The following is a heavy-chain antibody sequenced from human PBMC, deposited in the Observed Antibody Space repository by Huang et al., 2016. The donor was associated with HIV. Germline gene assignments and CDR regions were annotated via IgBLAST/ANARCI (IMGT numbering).Heavy chain of an antibody. CDR1: GFTFSSYG. Sequence: QVQLVESGGGVVQPGGSLRLSCAASGFTFSSYGMPWVRQAPGKGLEWVAFIRYDGSNKYYADSVKGRFTISRDNSKNTLYLQMNSLRAEDTAVYYCATFKLEMAKRDYWGQGTLVTVSS. CDR3: ATFKLEMAKRDY. D-gene: IGHD5-12*01. J-gene: IGHJ4*02. CDR2: IRYDGSNK. V-gene: IGHV3-30*02.